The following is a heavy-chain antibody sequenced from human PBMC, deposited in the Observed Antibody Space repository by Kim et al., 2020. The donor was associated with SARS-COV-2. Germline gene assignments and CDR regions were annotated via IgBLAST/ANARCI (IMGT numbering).Heavy chain of an antibody. Sequence: SETLSLTCAVYGGSFSGYYWSWIRQPPGKGLEWIGEINHSGSTNYNPSLKSRVTISVDTSKNQFSLKLSSVTAADTAVYYCARGWDYVWGSYRHPFPFDYWGQGTLVTVSS. CDR1: GGSFSGYY. V-gene: IGHV4-34*01. CDR2: INHSGST. D-gene: IGHD3-16*02. CDR3: ARGWDYVWGSYRHPFPFDY. J-gene: IGHJ4*02.